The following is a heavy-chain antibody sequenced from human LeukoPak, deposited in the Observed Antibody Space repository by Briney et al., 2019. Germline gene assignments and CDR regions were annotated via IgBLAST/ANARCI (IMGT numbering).Heavy chain of an antibody. CDR1: GYTFTSYG. CDR2: ISAYNGNT. Sequence: ASVKVSCKASGYTFTSYGISWVRQAPGQGLEWMGWISAYNGNTNYAQKLQGRVTMTTDTSTSTAYMELRSPRSDDTAVYYCARGNYYDSSGYYYLDAFDIWGQGTMVTVSS. V-gene: IGHV1-18*01. CDR3: ARGNYYDSSGYYYLDAFDI. D-gene: IGHD3-22*01. J-gene: IGHJ3*02.